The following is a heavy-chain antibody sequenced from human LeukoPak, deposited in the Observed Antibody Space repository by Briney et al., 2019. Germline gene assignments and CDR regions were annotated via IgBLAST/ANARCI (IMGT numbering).Heavy chain of an antibody. CDR3: AKDLRESSGWHGNFDY. V-gene: IGHV3-30*02. J-gene: IGHJ4*02. Sequence: GGSLRLSCAASGFTFSSYGMHWVRQAPGKGLEWVAFIRYDGSNKYYADSVKGRFTISRDNSKNTLYLQMNSLRAEDTAVYYCAKDLRESSGWHGNFDYWGQGTLVTVSS. CDR1: GFTFSSYG. D-gene: IGHD6-19*01. CDR2: IRYDGSNK.